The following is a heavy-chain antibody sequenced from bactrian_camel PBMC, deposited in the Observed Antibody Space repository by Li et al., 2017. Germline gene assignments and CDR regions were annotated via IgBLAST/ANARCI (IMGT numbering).Heavy chain of an antibody. D-gene: IGHD3*01. Sequence: HVQLVESGGGLVQPGGSLRLSCAASEYTDCMSWFRQAPGKEREWVATRGTDGYTGYIDSVKGRFTISRDNAKDTLYLQMNSLKIEDTAVYYCALGSSRQATMTARGKGTQVTVSS. V-gene: IGHV3S53*01. CDR1: EYTDC. CDR2: RGTDGYT. J-gene: IGHJ4*01.